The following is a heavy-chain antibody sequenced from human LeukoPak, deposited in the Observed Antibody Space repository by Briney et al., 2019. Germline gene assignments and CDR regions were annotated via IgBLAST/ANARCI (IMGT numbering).Heavy chain of an antibody. J-gene: IGHJ1*01. D-gene: IGHD3-22*01. CDR3: SVSSGYWEYFQH. V-gene: IGHV3-49*04. CDR2: IRSKAYGGTT. CDR1: GFTFGDYA. Sequence: GGSLRLSCTASGFTFGDYAMSWVRQAPGKGLEWVGFIRSKAYGGTTEYAASVKGRFTTSRDDSKSIAYLQMNSLKTEDTAVYYCSVSSGYWEYFQHWGQGTLVTVSS.